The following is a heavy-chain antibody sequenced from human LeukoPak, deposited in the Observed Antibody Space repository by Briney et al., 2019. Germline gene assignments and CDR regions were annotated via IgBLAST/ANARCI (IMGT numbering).Heavy chain of an antibody. CDR1: GGSMRRYY. CDR3: AKWGGYHNILTRPYVD. J-gene: IGHJ4*02. V-gene: IGHV4-59*01. Sequence: PSETLSLICIVSGGSMRRYYWSWIRQPPRKGLEWIGYDYYSGSTNYNPSLKSRLTMSADTSRNQFSLKLSSVTAADTAVYYCAKWGGYHNILTRPYVDWGQGTLVTVSS. CDR2: DYYSGST. D-gene: IGHD3-9*01.